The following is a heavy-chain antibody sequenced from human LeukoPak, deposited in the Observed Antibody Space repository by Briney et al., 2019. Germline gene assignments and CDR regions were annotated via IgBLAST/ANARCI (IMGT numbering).Heavy chain of an antibody. CDR1: GFTVSSNY. CDR3: AKAYSSSWYAPFDY. Sequence: GGSLRLSCAASGFTVSSNYMSWVRQAPGKGLEWVSVIYSGGSTYYADSVKGRFTISRDNSKNSLYLQMNSLRTEDTALYYCAKAYSSSWYAPFDYWGQGTLVTVSS. CDR2: IYSGGST. D-gene: IGHD6-13*01. V-gene: IGHV3-53*05. J-gene: IGHJ4*02.